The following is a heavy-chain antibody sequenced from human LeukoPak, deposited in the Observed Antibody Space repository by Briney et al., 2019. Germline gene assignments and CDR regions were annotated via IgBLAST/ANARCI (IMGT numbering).Heavy chain of an antibody. CDR3: ATDRSVTMVVDY. J-gene: IGHJ4*02. Sequence: SETLSLTCTVSGGSISSYYWSWIRQPPGKGLEWIGYIYYGGSTNYNPSLKSRVTISVDTSKNQFSLKLSSVTAADTAVYYCATDRSVTMVVDYWGQGTLVTVSS. CDR1: GGSISSYY. V-gene: IGHV4-59*12. D-gene: IGHD3-10*01. CDR2: IYYGGST.